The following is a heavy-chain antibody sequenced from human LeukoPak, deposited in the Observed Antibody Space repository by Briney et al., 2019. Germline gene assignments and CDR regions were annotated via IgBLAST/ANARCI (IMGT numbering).Heavy chain of an antibody. CDR2: TNTNTGNP. Sequence: RASVTVSCKASGYTFTKYAIIWVRQAPGQGLEWMGSTNTNTGNPKYAQGSAGRFVFSLDTSVSTAYLQINSLKAEDTAVYYCVRDLYCGGDCDRGPWGQGTLVAVSS. CDR3: VRDLYCGGDCDRGP. J-gene: IGHJ5*02. V-gene: IGHV7-4-1*02. D-gene: IGHD2-21*01. CDR1: GYTFTKYA.